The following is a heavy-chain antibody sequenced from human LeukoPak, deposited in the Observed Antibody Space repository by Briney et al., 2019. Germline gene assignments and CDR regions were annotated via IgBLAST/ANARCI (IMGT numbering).Heavy chain of an antibody. J-gene: IGHJ4*02. CDR2: IYYTGST. D-gene: IGHD1-26*01. V-gene: IGHV4-59*01. Sequence: SETLSLTCSVSGGSISGYSWSWIRQPPGKGLDWLGYIYYTGSTNYNPSLKSRVTISVDTSKNHFSLRLSSVTAADTAVYYCASRVSYSGGFQYGGQGTLVTVSS. CDR1: GGSISGYS. CDR3: ASRVSYSGGFQY.